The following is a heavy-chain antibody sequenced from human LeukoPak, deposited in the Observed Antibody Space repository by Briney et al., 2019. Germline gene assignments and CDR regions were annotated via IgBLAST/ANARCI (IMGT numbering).Heavy chain of an antibody. J-gene: IGHJ4*02. Sequence: SGRSLRLSCAASGFTFDDYAMHWVRQAPGKGLEWVSSISWNSGSIGYADSVKGRFTISRDNAKNSLYLQMNSLRAEDLAVYYCAKDIRSYGSGTYLDNWGQGSLVTVSS. CDR2: ISWNSGSI. CDR3: AKDIRSYGSGTYLDN. CDR1: GFTFDDYA. V-gene: IGHV3-9*03. D-gene: IGHD3-10*01.